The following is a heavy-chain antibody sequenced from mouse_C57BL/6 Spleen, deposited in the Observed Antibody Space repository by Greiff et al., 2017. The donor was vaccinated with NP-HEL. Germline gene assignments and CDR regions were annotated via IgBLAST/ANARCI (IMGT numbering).Heavy chain of an antibody. J-gene: IGHJ1*03. CDR2: IWTGGGT. V-gene: IGHV2-9-1*01. D-gene: IGHD1-1*01. CDR1: GFSLTSYA. CDR3: ARNLGYGSSHWYFDV. Sequence: VKLMESGPGLVAPSQRLSITCTVSGFSLTSYAISWVRQPPGKGLEWLGVIWTGGGTNYNSALKSRLSISKDNSKSQVFLKMNSLQTDDTARYYCARNLGYGSSHWYFDVWGTGTTVTISS.